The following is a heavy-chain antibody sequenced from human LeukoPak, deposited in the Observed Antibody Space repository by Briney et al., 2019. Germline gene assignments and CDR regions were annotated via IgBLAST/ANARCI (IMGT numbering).Heavy chain of an antibody. V-gene: IGHV3-33*01. CDR1: GFTFSSYC. CDR2: IWSDGSNK. Sequence: AGSLTLSCAASGFTFSSYCMHWVRQAPGKGLEWVAVIWSDGSNKYYADSMKGRFTISRDNSKNTLYLQMNSLRAEDTAVYYCARDTKQWLVSFWFDPWGQGTLVTVSS. D-gene: IGHD6-19*01. CDR3: ARDTKQWLVSFWFDP. J-gene: IGHJ5*02.